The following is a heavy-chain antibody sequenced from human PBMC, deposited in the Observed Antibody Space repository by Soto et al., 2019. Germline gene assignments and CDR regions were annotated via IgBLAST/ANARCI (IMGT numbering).Heavy chain of an antibody. CDR2: IIPIFGTA. Sequence: SVKVSCKASGGTFSSYAISWLRQAPGQGLEWMGGIIPIFGTANYAQKFQGRVTITADESTSTAYMELSSLRSEDTAVYYCARELHYYDSGNYYYYGMDVWGQGTTVTVSS. CDR3: ARELHYYDSGNYYYYGMDV. J-gene: IGHJ6*02. CDR1: GGTFSSYA. V-gene: IGHV1-69*13. D-gene: IGHD3-22*01.